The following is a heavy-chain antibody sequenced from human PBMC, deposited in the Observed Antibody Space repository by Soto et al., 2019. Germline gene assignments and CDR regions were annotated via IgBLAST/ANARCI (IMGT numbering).Heavy chain of an antibody. CDR1: GGSISSGGYY. CDR3: ARDQVPAAMSGGFDY. V-gene: IGHV4-31*03. CDR2: IYYSGRT. Sequence: QVQLQESGPGLVKPSQTLSLTCTVSGGSISSGGYYWSWIRQHPGKGLEWIGYIYYSGRTYYNPYLKSRVTISVDTSKNQFALKLSSVTAADTAVYYCARDQVPAAMSGGFDYWGQGTLVTVSS. J-gene: IGHJ4*02. D-gene: IGHD2-2*01.